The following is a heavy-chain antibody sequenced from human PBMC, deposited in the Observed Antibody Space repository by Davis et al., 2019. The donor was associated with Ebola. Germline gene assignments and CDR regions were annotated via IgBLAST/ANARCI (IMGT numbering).Heavy chain of an antibody. CDR2: VSGSGTTT. Sequence: GESLKISCAASGFTFRTYAMNWVRQAPGKGLEWVSAVSGSGTTTSYADSVKGRFTISRDNSNNTLFLQMNSLRVEDTAMYYCVSLLHWGQGARVTVSS. CDR1: GFTFRTYA. J-gene: IGHJ4*02. V-gene: IGHV3-23*01. CDR3: VSLLH.